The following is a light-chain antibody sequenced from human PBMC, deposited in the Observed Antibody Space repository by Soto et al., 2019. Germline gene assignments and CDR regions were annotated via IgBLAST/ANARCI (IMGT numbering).Light chain of an antibody. CDR1: QSGSNN. CDR2: HAS. CDR3: QQYNKWPLT. Sequence: EIVMTQSPATLSVSPGERATLSCRANQSGSNNLAWYQQKPGQAPRLLIYHASTRATGIPARFSGSGSGTEFTLTISSLQSEDFAVYYCQQYNKWPLTFGGGTKVEIK. V-gene: IGKV3-15*01. J-gene: IGKJ4*01.